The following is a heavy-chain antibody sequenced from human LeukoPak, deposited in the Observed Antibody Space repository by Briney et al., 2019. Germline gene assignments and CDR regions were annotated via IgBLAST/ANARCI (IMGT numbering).Heavy chain of an antibody. V-gene: IGHV3-23*01. CDR1: GFTFSSYA. Sequence: GGSLRLSCAASGFTFSSYAMSWVRQAPGKGLEWVSAISGSGGSTYYADSVRGRFTISRDNSKNTLYLQMNSLRAEDTAVYYCAKDSKAVVRGSWGQGALVTVSS. CDR3: AKDSKAVVRGS. CDR2: ISGSGGST. J-gene: IGHJ5*02. D-gene: IGHD3-10*01.